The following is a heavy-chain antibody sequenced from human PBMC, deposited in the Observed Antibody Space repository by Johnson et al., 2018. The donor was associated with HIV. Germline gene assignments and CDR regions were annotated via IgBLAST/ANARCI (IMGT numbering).Heavy chain of an antibody. CDR3: ARIRPANWGVNDAVDI. Sequence: VLLVESGGGVVQPGRSLRLSCEASGFTFSNFVMHWVRQAPGKGLEWVANIKQDGSEKYYVDSVKGRFTISRDNAKNSLYLQMNSLRAEDTAVYYCARIRPANWGVNDAVDIWGQGTMVTVSS. CDR2: IKQDGSEK. D-gene: IGHD7-27*01. J-gene: IGHJ3*02. V-gene: IGHV3-7*01. CDR1: GFTFSNFV.